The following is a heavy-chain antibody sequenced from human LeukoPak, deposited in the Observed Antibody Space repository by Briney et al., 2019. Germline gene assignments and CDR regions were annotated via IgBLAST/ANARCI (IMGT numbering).Heavy chain of an antibody. CDR1: GGSISSYY. D-gene: IGHD3-22*01. V-gene: IGHV4-59*08. Sequence: PSETLSLTCTVSGGSISSYYWSWIRQPPGKGLEWIGYIHYSGSTNYNPSLKSRVTISVDTSKNQFSLKVSPVTAADTAVYYCARHSSTYYRFDYWGQGTLVSVSS. CDR3: ARHSSTYYRFDY. J-gene: IGHJ4*02. CDR2: IHYSGST.